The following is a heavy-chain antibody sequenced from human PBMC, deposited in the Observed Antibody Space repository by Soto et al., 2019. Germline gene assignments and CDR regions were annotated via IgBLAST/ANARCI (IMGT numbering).Heavy chain of an antibody. CDR2: IYYGGTT. CDR1: GGSFSSNKHY. V-gene: IGHV4-39*01. J-gene: IGHJ4*01. D-gene: IGHD2-15*01. CDR3: ARRSHLTLPAC. Sequence: SETLPLTCAVCGGSFSSNKHYWVWIRQPPGKGLEWIGSIYYGGTTYYNPSLKSRVPISVDTSKNEFSLKMDSVTVADTAVYYCARRSHLTLPACWGNGTQVTVSS.